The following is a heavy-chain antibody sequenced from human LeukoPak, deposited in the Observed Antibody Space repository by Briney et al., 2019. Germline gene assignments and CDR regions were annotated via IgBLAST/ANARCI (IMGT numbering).Heavy chain of an antibody. CDR3: ARGVYGNDRDGYNL. Sequence: SGTLSLTRAVSGASISRPYWWSWVRQPPGKGLEWIGEISHSGTTHYKPSLKSRVTISVDKSKNQVFLKLSSVTAADTAVYYCARGVYGNDRDGYNLWGQGTLVTVSS. J-gene: IGHJ4*02. V-gene: IGHV4-4*02. CDR2: ISHSGTT. CDR1: GASISRPYW. D-gene: IGHD5-24*01.